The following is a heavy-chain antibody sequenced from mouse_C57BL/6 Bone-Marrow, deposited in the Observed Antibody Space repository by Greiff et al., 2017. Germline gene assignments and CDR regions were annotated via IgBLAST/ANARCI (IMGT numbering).Heavy chain of an antibody. D-gene: IGHD4-1*01. V-gene: IGHV5-6*01. CDR1: GFTFSSYG. Sequence: EVMLVESGGDLVKPGGSLKLSCAASGFTFSSYGMSWVRQTPDKRLEWVATISSGGSYTSYPDSVKGRFTISRDNAKNTLYLQMSSLRSEDTAMYYCARAEGSWDYFDYGGQGTTLTVSS. J-gene: IGHJ2*01. CDR2: ISSGGSYT. CDR3: ARAEGSWDYFDY.